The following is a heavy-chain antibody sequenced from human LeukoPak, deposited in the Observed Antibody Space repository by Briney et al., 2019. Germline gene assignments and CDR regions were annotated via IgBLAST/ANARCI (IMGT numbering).Heavy chain of an antibody. J-gene: IGHJ2*01. D-gene: IGHD6-19*01. CDR1: GYTFTCHY. CDR2: INPNSGDT. Sequence: GASVKVSCKASGYTFTCHYMHWVRQAPGQGPEWMGWINPNSGDTNYAQKFQGRVTLTRDASIGTAYMEMNRLTYDDTAIYYCARDVYTSGWRYFDLWGHGTLVTVSS. V-gene: IGHV1-2*02. CDR3: ARDVYTSGWRYFDL.